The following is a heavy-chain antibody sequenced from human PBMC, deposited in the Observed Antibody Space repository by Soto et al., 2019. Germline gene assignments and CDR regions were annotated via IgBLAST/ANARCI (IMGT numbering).Heavy chain of an antibody. V-gene: IGHV1-3*01. CDR1: GYTFTSYA. Sequence: GASVKVSCKASGYTFTSYAMHWVRQAPGQRLEWMGWINAGNGNTKYSQKFQGRVTITRDTSASTAYMELSSLRSEDTAVYYCASDTAMPTYYYYYGMDVWGQGTTVTVSS. CDR2: INAGNGNT. J-gene: IGHJ6*02. D-gene: IGHD5-18*01. CDR3: ASDTAMPTYYYYYGMDV.